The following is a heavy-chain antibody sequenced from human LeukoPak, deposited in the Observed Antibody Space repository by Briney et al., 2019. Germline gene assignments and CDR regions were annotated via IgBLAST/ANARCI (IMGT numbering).Heavy chain of an antibody. CDR2: IDGSGGST. CDR3: ARDSASGSYRHAFDI. J-gene: IGHJ3*02. V-gene: IGHV3-23*01. CDR1: GFTFSSHA. Sequence: GGSLRLSCAASGFTFSSHAMSWDRQAAGKGLEWVSGIDGSGGSTYYADSVKGRFTISRDNSKNTLYLQMNSLRVEDTAVYYCARDSASGSYRHAFDIWGQGTMVTVSS. D-gene: IGHD1-26*01.